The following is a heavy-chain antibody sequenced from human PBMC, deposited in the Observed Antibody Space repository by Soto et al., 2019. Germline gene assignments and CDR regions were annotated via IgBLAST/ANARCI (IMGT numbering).Heavy chain of an antibody. V-gene: IGHV3-74*01. CDR3: VRVASSGFYGYFDY. CDR2: INSDGSST. Sequence: GGSLRLSCEVSGFTFSSHWLHWVRQGPGKGLVWVSRINSDGSSTVYADSVKGRFTISRDNLKKTLYLQMNRLRADDTAVYYCVRVASSGFYGYFDYWGQGALVTVSS. CDR1: GFTFSSHW. D-gene: IGHD5-18*01. J-gene: IGHJ4*02.